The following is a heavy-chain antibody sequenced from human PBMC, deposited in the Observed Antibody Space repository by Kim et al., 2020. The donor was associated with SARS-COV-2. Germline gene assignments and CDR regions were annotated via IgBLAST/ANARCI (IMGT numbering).Heavy chain of an antibody. D-gene: IGHD6-19*01. Sequence: SETLSLTCTVSGDSISSSSSYWGWIRQPPGKGLEWIESISDSGSTFNNPSLKSRVTISVVRSKNQFSLKLCSVTAADTAVYYCARHVPNSSGRFDYWGQGTLVTVSS. CDR1: GDSISSSSSY. CDR2: ISDSGST. V-gene: IGHV4-39*01. J-gene: IGHJ4*02. CDR3: ARHVPNSSGRFDY.